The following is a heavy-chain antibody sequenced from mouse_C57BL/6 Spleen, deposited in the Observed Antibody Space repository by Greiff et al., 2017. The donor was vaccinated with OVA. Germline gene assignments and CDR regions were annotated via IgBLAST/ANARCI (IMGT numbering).Heavy chain of an antibody. V-gene: IGHV2-6*03. J-gene: IGHJ1*03. CDR3: ARPDSNYGYFDV. D-gene: IGHD2-5*01. CDR1: GFSLTSYG. Sequence: VKLMESGPGLVAPSQSLSITCTVSGFSLTSYGVHWVRQPPGKGLEWLVVIWSDGSTTYNSALKSRLSISKDNSKSQVFLKMNSLQTDDTAMYYCARPDSNYGYFDVWGTGTTVTVSS. CDR2: IWSDGST.